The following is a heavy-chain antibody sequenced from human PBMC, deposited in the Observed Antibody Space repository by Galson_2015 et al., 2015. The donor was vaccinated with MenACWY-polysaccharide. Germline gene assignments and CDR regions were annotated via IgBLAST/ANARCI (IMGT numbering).Heavy chain of an antibody. CDR1: GYTFDTYY. CDR2: INPSGGGT. CDR3: ARDKPPTTDVDYYSGLDV. V-gene: IGHV1-46*02. Sequence: SGYTFDTYYAPWVRQAPGQGLEWMGIINPSGGGTSYAEKFQGRVAMTSDTSTSTFYMELSSLTSEDTAIYYCARDKPPTTDVDYYSGLDVWGQGTTVIVSS. D-gene: IGHD5-12*01. J-gene: IGHJ6*02.